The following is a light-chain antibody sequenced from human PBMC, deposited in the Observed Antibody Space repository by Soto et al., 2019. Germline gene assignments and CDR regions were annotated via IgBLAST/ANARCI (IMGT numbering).Light chain of an antibody. J-gene: IGKJ4*01. Sequence: DIQMTQSASSLPASVGDTVTISCQASQDISKYLNWFQQKPGKAPKLLIYDVFNVETGVPSRFSGRGSGTDFTLIIINLQPEDFATYYCQQYDQLSITFGGGTKVDI. CDR1: QDISKY. CDR2: DVF. V-gene: IGKV1-33*01. CDR3: QQYDQLSIT.